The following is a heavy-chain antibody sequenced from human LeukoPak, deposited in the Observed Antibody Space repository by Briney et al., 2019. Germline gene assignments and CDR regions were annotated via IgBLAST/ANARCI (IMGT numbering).Heavy chain of an antibody. D-gene: IGHD1-14*01. Sequence: GGSLRLSCAASGFTFSSYAMSWVRQAPGKGLEWVAVIWYDGSKKYYADSVKGRSTISRDNSKNTLYLEMNSLRAEDTAVYYCARDVSYNSLDSWGQGTLVTVSS. CDR2: IWYDGSKK. V-gene: IGHV3-33*08. CDR1: GFTFSSYA. CDR3: ARDVSYNSLDS. J-gene: IGHJ4*02.